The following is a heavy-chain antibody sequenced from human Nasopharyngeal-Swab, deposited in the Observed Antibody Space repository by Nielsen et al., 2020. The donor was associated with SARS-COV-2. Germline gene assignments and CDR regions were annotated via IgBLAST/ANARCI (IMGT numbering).Heavy chain of an antibody. CDR1: GYSFTSKG. J-gene: IGHJ6*02. CDR2: IYPGDSYT. D-gene: IGHD5-18*01. CDR3: ARSSDTAMVSRYYYYGMDV. Sequence: GESLKISCQGSGYSFTSKGIGWVRPRPGKGLAWIGIIYPGDSYTRYSPSFQGQVPISADKSISTAYLQWSSLKASDTAMYYCARSSDTAMVSRYYYYGMDVWGQGTTVTVSS. V-gene: IGHV5-51*01.